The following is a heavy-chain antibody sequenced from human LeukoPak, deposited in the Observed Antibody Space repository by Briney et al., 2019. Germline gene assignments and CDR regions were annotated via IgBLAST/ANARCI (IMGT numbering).Heavy chain of an antibody. CDR2: INHSGST. CDR1: GGSFSGYY. D-gene: IGHD2-2*01. CDR3: ARKASIRGGFH. J-gene: IGHJ4*02. V-gene: IGHV4-34*01. Sequence: SETLSLTCAVYGGSFSGYYWSWLRQSPGKGLEWIGEINHSGSTNYNPSLKSRITISVDTSKNQFSLKLISVTAADTAVYYCARKASIRGGFHWGQGTLVTVPS.